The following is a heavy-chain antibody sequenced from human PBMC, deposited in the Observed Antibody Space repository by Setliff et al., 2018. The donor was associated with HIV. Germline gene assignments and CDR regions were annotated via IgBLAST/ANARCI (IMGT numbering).Heavy chain of an antibody. Sequence: KPSETLSLTCAVYDGSFSGYYWSWIRQPPGKGLEWIGEIDHSGSTNYNPSLKSRVTISVDTSKKQFSLRLSSVTAADTAVYFCARALANWVGRRAFDIRGQGTMVTVSS. J-gene: IGHJ3*02. CDR3: ARALANWVGRRAFDI. D-gene: IGHD1-1*01. V-gene: IGHV4-34*01. CDR1: DGSFSGYY. CDR2: IDHSGST.